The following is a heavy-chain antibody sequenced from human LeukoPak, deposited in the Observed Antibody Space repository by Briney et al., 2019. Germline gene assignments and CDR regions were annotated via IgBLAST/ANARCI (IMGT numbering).Heavy chain of an antibody. J-gene: IGHJ4*02. CDR2: IHTSGST. CDR1: GGSISGYY. CDR3: ARDLSNIAAL. Sequence: SETLSLTCTVSGGSISGYYWSWIRQPAGKGLEWIGLIHTSGSTNYNPSLKSRVTMSVDTSKNRFSLKVSSVTAADTAVYYCARDLSNIAALWGQGTLVTVSS. V-gene: IGHV4-4*07. D-gene: IGHD6-6*01.